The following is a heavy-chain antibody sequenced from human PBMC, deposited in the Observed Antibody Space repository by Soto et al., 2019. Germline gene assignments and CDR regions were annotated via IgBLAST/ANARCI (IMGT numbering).Heavy chain of an antibody. D-gene: IGHD6-6*01. CDR1: GLTVSRTQ. J-gene: IGHJ4*02. CDR3: ARAREPEYSSSIFFDY. CDR2: IYRAGST. V-gene: IGHV3-53*02. Sequence: EVQLVETGGGLIQPGGSLRLSCAASGLTVSRTQMAWVRQVPGKGLQWVSVIYRAGSTYYANAVKGRFTISRDISENKIYLDLSRVTGDDTAIYYCARAREPEYSSSIFFDYWGRGILVTVSS.